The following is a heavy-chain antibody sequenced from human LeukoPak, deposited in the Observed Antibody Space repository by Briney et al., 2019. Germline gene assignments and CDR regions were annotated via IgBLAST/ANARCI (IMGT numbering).Heavy chain of an antibody. CDR3: ASLAAAGTEYFDY. J-gene: IGHJ4*02. V-gene: IGHV4-31*03. CDR1: GGSISSGGYY. CDR2: IYYSGST. Sequence: SETLSLTCTVSGGSISSGGYYWSWIRQHPGKGLEWIGYIYYSGSTYYNPSLKSRVTISVDTSKNQFSLKLSSVTAADTAVYYCASLAAAGTEYFDYWGQGTLVTVSS. D-gene: IGHD6-13*01.